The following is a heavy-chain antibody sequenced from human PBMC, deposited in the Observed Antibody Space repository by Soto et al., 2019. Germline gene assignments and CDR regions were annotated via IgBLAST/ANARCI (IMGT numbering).Heavy chain of an antibody. D-gene: IGHD3-16*01. CDR3: ARDNGGLLFDY. Sequence: EVQLVESGGGLVQPGGSLRLSCAASGFTFSSYEMNWVRQAPGKGLEWVSYISSSGSTIYYADSVKGRFTISRDNAKNSLYLQMNSLRAEDTAVYYCARDNGGLLFDYWGQGTLVTVSS. CDR1: GFTFSSYE. J-gene: IGHJ4*02. V-gene: IGHV3-48*03. CDR2: ISSSGSTI.